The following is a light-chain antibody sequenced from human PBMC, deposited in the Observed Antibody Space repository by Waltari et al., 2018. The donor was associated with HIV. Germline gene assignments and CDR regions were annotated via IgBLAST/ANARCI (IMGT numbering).Light chain of an antibody. Sequence: YEVSQSDPVSVSPGQRATISCVGERLTGRLVTWYQQKPGRSPQLVIDERNRRASGIPDRFSASKSGKTATLTISGIQPADEGQYFCQAWDNTVAVFGGGT. CDR1: RLTGRL. J-gene: IGLJ2*01. CDR2: ERN. V-gene: IGLV3-1*01. CDR3: QAWDNTVAV.